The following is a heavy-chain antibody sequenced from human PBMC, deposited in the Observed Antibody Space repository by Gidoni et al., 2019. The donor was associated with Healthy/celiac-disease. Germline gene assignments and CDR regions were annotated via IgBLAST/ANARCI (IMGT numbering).Heavy chain of an antibody. J-gene: IGHJ4*02. CDR2: IRSKSYGGTT. D-gene: IGHD5-12*01. Sequence: PGKGLEWVGFIRSKSYGGTTEYAASVKGRFTISRDDSKSIAYLQMNSLKTEDTAVYYCTPETGLVATPNPPPLLGGQGTLVTVSS. V-gene: IGHV3-49*02. CDR3: TPETGLVATPNPPPLL.